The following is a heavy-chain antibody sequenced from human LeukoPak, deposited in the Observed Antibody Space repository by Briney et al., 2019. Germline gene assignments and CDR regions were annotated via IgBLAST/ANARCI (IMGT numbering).Heavy chain of an antibody. V-gene: IGHV3-30-3*01. CDR1: GFTFSSYW. D-gene: IGHD6-19*01. J-gene: IGHJ6*02. CDR2: ISYDGSNK. CDR3: ARDRWLVVLDYYGMDV. Sequence: GGSLRLSCAASGFTFSSYWMSWVRQAPGKGLEWVAVISYDGSNKYYADSVKGRFTISRDNSKNTLYLQMNSLRAEDTAVYYCARDRWLVVLDYYGMDVWGQGTTVTVSS.